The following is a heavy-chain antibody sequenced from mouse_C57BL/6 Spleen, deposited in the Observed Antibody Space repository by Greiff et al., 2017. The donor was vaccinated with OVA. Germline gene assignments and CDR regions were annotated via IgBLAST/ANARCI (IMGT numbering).Heavy chain of an antibody. CDR2: ISSGSSTI. CDR1: GFTFSDYG. CDR3: ASTRQLKAWFAY. Sequence: DVMLVESGGGLVKPGGSLKLSCAASGFTFSDYGMHWVRQAPEKGLEWVAYISSGSSTIYYADTVKGRFTISRDNAKNTLFLQMTSLRSEDTAMYYCASTRQLKAWFAYWGQGTLVTVSA. J-gene: IGHJ3*01. V-gene: IGHV5-17*01. D-gene: IGHD3-2*02.